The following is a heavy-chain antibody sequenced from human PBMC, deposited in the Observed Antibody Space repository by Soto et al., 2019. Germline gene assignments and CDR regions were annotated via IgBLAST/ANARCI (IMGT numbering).Heavy chain of an antibody. CDR1: GFTFNIYG. CDR3: AKDQASGQGSFDS. Sequence: PGGSLRHSCAASGFTFNIYGMHWVRQAPDKGLEWVALISYDGSNQYYADSVKGRFTISRDNSKNTLFLQMNSLRADDTAVYYCAKDQASGQGSFDSWGQGTLVTVSS. CDR2: ISYDGSNQ. V-gene: IGHV3-30*18. J-gene: IGHJ4*02.